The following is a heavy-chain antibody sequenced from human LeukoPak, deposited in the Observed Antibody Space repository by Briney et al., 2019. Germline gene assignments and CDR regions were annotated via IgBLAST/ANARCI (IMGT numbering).Heavy chain of an antibody. CDR3: AKDGPDIVVVVAATLVLDYFDY. CDR2: ISGSGGST. Sequence: PGGSLRLSCAASGFTFSSYAMSWVRQAPGKGLEWVSAISGSGGSTYYADSVKGRFTISRDNSKNTLYLQMNSLRAEDTAVYYCAKDGPDIVVVVAATLVLDYFDYWGQGTLVTVSS. CDR1: GFTFSSYA. D-gene: IGHD2-15*01. V-gene: IGHV3-23*01. J-gene: IGHJ4*02.